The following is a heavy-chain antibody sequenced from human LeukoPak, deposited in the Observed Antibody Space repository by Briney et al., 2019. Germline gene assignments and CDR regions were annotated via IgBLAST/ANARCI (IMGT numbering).Heavy chain of an antibody. Sequence: GGSLRLSCAASGFTFSTYAMNWVRQAPGKGLEWVSSITSSGSYIFYADSVRGRFTISRDNAKNSLYLQMHSLRAEDTAVYYCAREEGCSGGSCYRVQYDYWGQGTLVTVPS. V-gene: IGHV3-21*01. J-gene: IGHJ4*02. CDR1: GFTFSTYA. D-gene: IGHD2-15*01. CDR2: ITSSGSYI. CDR3: AREEGCSGGSCYRVQYDY.